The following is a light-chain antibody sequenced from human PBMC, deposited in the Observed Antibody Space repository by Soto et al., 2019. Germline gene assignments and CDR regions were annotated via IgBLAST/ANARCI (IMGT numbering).Light chain of an antibody. V-gene: IGKV1-9*01. Sequence: DTQLTQSPSFLSASVGDRVTITCRASQDVSRSLGWYQQKPGKAPSLLISAASTLHSGVPSRFSGSGSGTDFTLTISSLQPEDFATYYCQQLWTYPLTFGGGTMVEI. CDR1: QDVSRS. CDR3: QQLWTYPLT. CDR2: AAS. J-gene: IGKJ4*01.